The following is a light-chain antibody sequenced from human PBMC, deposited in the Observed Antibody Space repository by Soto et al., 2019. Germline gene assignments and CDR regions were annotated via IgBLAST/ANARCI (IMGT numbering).Light chain of an antibody. Sequence: QSVLTQPASVSGSPGQSITISCTGTSSDFGGYNFVSWYQLHPGKAPKLMIFDVSNRPSGVSDRFSGSKSGNTASLTISGLQAEDEADYYCSSYISGSIPFVFGTGTKATVL. CDR1: SSDFGGYNF. CDR2: DVS. J-gene: IGLJ1*01. CDR3: SSYISGSIPFV. V-gene: IGLV2-14*01.